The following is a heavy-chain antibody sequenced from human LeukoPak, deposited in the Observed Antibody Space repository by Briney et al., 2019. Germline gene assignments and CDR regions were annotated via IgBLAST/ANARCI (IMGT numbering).Heavy chain of an antibody. D-gene: IGHD3-9*01. CDR3: AGIRTRYYDSLTGYFY. Sequence: SETLSLTCAVYGGSFSGYYWSWLRQPPGKGLEWIGEINHSGSTNYNPSLKSRVTISVDTSKNQFSLKLSSVTAADTAVYYCAGIRTRYYDSLTGYFYWGQGTLVTVSS. J-gene: IGHJ4*02. V-gene: IGHV4-34*01. CDR2: INHSGST. CDR1: GGSFSGYY.